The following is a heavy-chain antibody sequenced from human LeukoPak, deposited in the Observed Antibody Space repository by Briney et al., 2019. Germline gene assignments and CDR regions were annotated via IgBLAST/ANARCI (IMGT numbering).Heavy chain of an antibody. CDR1: GGSFSGYY. CDR2: INHSGST. D-gene: IGHD3-16*02. V-gene: IGHV4-34*01. J-gene: IGHJ5*02. Sequence: PSETLSLTCAVYGGSFSGYYWSSIRQPPAKGLEWIGEINHSGSTNYNPSLKSRVTISVDTSKNQFSLKLSSVTAADTAVYYCARGSYDYIWGSYRSSFWFDHWGQGTLVTVSS. CDR3: ARGSYDYIWGSYRSSFWFDH.